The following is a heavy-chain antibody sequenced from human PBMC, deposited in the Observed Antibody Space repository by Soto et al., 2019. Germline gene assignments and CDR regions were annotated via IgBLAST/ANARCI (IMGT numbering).Heavy chain of an antibody. D-gene: IGHD2-2*01. V-gene: IGHV4-31*03. Sequence: PSETLSLTCTVSGGSISSGGDYWSWIRQHPGKGLEWIGYIYYSGSTYYNPSLKSRVTISVDTSKNQFSLKLSSVTAADTAVYYCASARSLGYCSSTSCLRFDPWGQGTLVTVSS. J-gene: IGHJ5*02. CDR2: IYYSGST. CDR1: GGSISSGGDY. CDR3: ASARSLGYCSSTSCLRFDP.